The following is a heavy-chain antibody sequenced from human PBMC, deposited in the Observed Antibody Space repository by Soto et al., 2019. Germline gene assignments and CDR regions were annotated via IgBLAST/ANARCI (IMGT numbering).Heavy chain of an antibody. CDR1: GGSISSGGYY. V-gene: IGHV4-31*03. CDR2: IYYSGST. CDR3: AGVGGQWLVLNYAFDI. Sequence: QVQLQESGPGLVKPSQTLSLTCTVSGGSISSGGYYWSWIRQHPGKGLEWIGYIYYSGSTYYNPSLKSRVTISVDTSKNQFSLKLISVTAADTAVYYCAGVGGQWLVLNYAFDIWCQGTMVTVSS. J-gene: IGHJ3*02. D-gene: IGHD6-19*01.